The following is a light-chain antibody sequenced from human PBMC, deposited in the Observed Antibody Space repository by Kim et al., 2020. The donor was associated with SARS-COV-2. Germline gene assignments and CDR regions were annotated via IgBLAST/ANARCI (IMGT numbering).Light chain of an antibody. V-gene: IGLV2-18*02. CDR1: SSDVGSYNR. CDR3: SSYASSSTWV. CDR2: EVS. Sequence: QSALTQPPSVSGSPGQSVTISCTGTSSDVGSYNRVSWYQQPPGTAPKLMIYEVSNRPSGVPDRFSGSKSGNTASLTISGLQAADEADYYCSSYASSSTWVFGGGTQLTVL. J-gene: IGLJ3*02.